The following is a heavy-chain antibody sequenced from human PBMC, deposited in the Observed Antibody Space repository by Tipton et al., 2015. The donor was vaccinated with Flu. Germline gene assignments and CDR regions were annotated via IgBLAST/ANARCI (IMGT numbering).Heavy chain of an antibody. Sequence: TLSLTCTVSGGSLSSFYWSWIRQPAGKGLEYIGRIYSSGSTNYNPSFKSRVSMSLDASKTQFSLSLNSVTAADTAMYYCARGSGSGTHVMFDYWGQGTLVTVSS. V-gene: IGHV4-4*07. CDR2: IYSSGST. D-gene: IGHD3-10*01. J-gene: IGHJ4*02. CDR1: GGSLSSFY. CDR3: ARGSGSGTHVMFDY.